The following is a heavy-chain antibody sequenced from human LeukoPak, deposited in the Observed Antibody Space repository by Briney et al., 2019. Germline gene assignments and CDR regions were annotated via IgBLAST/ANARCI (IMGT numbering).Heavy chain of an antibody. J-gene: IGHJ3*02. V-gene: IGHV3-33*08. Sequence: GGSLRLSCAASGFTFSSYSMNWVRQAPGKGLEWVAVIWYDGSNKYYADSVKGRFTISRDNSKNTLYLQMNSLRAEDTAVYYCAKSGVVSAAFDIWGQGTMVTVSS. CDR2: IWYDGSNK. CDR3: AKSGVVSAAFDI. D-gene: IGHD3-10*01. CDR1: GFTFSSYS.